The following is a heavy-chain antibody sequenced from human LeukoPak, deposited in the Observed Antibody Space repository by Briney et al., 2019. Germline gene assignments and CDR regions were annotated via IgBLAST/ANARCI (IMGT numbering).Heavy chain of an antibody. D-gene: IGHD2-2*01. CDR3: ARGSGNMGYCSSTSCRILNWLDP. J-gene: IGHJ5*02. CDR2: INHSGST. V-gene: IGHV4-34*01. CDR1: GGSFSGYY. Sequence: SETLSLTCAVYGGSFSGYYWSWIRQPPGKGLEWIGEINHSGSTNYNPSLKRRVTISVDTSKNQFSLKLSSVTAADTAVYYCARGSGNMGYCSSTSCRILNWLDPWGQGTLVTVSS.